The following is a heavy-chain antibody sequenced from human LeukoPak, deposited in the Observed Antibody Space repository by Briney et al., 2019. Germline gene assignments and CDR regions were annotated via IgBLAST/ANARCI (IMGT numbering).Heavy chain of an antibody. D-gene: IGHD3-10*01. CDR2: ISSSGSTI. V-gene: IGHV3-48*03. CDR3: AYGSGSYYGVGY. CDR1: GFTFSSYE. Sequence: TGGSLRLSCAASGFTFSSYEMNWVRQAPGKGLEWVSFISSSGSTIYYADSVKGRFTISRDNAKNSLYLQMNSLRAEDTAVYYRAYGSGSYYGVGYWGQGTLVTVSS. J-gene: IGHJ4*02.